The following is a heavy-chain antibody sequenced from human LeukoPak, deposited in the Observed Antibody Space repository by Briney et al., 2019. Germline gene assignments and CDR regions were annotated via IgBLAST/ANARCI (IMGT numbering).Heavy chain of an antibody. D-gene: IGHD3-22*01. Sequence: GGSLRLSCAASGFTFSSYNMYWVRQAPGQGLEWVSSLSGGSDHIYYADPVKGRFTISRDNAKNSLYLQVNSLRAEDTAVYYCATEILYYYDSSGYYVDYFGYWGQGTLVTVSS. CDR3: ATEILYYYDSSGYYVDYFGY. J-gene: IGHJ4*02. V-gene: IGHV3-21*01. CDR1: GFTFSSYN. CDR2: LSGGSDHI.